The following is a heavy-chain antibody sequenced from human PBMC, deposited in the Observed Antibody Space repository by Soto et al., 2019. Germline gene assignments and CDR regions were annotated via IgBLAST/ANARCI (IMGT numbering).Heavy chain of an antibody. J-gene: IGHJ4*02. CDR1: GFTFSSYG. CDR2: ISYDGSNK. Sequence: GESLKISCAASGFTFSSYGMHWVRQAPGKGLEWVAVISYDGSNKYYADSVKGRFTISRDNSKNTLYLQMNSLRAEDTAVYYCAKTRDGYNFAFDYWGQGTLVTVSS. V-gene: IGHV3-30*18. CDR3: AKTRDGYNFAFDY. D-gene: IGHD5-12*01.